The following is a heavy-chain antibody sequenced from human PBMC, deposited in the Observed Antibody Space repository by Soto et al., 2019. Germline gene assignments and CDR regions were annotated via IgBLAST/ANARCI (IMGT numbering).Heavy chain of an antibody. CDR3: ARSYARWFDP. D-gene: IGHD2-2*01. CDR2: IYYSGST. V-gene: IGHV4-59*01. J-gene: IGHJ5*02. CDR1: GGSISSYY. Sequence: SETLSLTCTVSGGSISSYYWSWIRQPPGKGLEWIGYIYYSGSTNYNPSLKSRVTISVDTSKNQFSLKLSSVTAADTAVYYCARSYARWFDPWGQGTLVTVSS.